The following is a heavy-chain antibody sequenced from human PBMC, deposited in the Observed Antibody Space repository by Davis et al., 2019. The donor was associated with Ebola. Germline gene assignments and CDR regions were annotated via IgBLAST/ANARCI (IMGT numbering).Heavy chain of an antibody. V-gene: IGHV1-46*03. D-gene: IGHD5-12*01. CDR3: TTPGGQDSGYDVFDI. CDR2: INPNDGRT. CDR1: GFPFISYY. J-gene: IGHJ3*02. Sequence: ASVKVSCKESGFPFISYYMHWVRQAPGQGLEWMGMINPNDGRTIYAQKFQGRVTVTRDTSTTTVYMDLSSLRSEDTALYYCTTPGGQDSGYDVFDIWGQGTMVTVSS.